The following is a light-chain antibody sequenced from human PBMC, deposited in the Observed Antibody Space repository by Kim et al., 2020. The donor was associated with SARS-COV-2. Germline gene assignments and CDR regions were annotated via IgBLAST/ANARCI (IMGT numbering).Light chain of an antibody. J-gene: IGKJ1*01. CDR2: WAS. V-gene: IGKV4-1*01. CDR1: QSVLYSSNNKNY. CDR3: QQYYDTPT. Sequence: DIVMTQSPDSLAVSLGERATINCESSQSVLYSSNNKNYLAWYRQKPGQPPKLLIYWASTRESGVPDRFSGSGSGTDFTLTISSLQAEDVAVYYCQQYYDTPTFGQGTKVDIK.